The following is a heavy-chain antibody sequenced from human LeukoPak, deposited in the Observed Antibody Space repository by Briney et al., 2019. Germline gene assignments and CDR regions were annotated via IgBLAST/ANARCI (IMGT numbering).Heavy chain of an antibody. CDR3: ARHSYGTFDY. CDR1: GDSINTKSYY. CDR2: IYYSGNT. V-gene: IGHV4-39*01. J-gene: IGHJ4*02. D-gene: IGHD5-18*01. Sequence: SETLSPTCTVSGDSINTKSYYWGWIRQPPGKGLEWIGSIYYSGNTYYNPSLKSRVTLSIDTSKNQFSLRLSSVTAADTAVYYCARHSYGTFDYWGQGTLVTVSS.